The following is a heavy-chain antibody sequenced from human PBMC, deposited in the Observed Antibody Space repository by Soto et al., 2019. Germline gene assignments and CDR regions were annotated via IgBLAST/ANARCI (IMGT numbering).Heavy chain of an antibody. CDR1: GFTFSYFA. V-gene: IGHV3-23*01. CDR3: AKDATRTNGWYHFDY. D-gene: IGHD6-19*01. Sequence: GCLRISCSASGFTFSYFAMGGVRQAPGKGLEWVSVLNDRGDTTYYTDSVKGRFTISRDNSKSTLYLQMNSLRADDTAVYYCAKDATRTNGWYHFDYWGKGALVTVSS. J-gene: IGHJ4*02. CDR2: LNDRGDTT.